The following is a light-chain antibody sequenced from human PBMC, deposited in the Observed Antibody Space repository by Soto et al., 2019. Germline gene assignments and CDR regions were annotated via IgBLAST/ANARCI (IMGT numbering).Light chain of an antibody. CDR2: AAS. J-gene: IGKJ5*01. CDR3: QQYDSSPPIT. V-gene: IGKV1-27*01. Sequence: DIQMTQSPSSLSASVGGRVTITCRASEGISNYLAWYQQKPWTLPKLLISAASTLQTGVPSRFSGGGSGTDFTLTISGLEPEDFAVYYCQQYDSSPPITFGQGTRLEIK. CDR1: EGISNY.